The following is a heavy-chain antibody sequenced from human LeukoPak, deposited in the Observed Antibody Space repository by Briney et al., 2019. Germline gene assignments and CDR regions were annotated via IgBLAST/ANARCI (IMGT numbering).Heavy chain of an antibody. CDR1: GGSISSYY. CDR2: INHSGST. CDR3: ARKYRALVVPAAMIHDAFDI. V-gene: IGHV4-34*01. D-gene: IGHD2-2*01. J-gene: IGHJ3*02. Sequence: SETLSLTCTVSGGSISSYYWSWIRQPPGKGLEWIGEINHSGSTNYNPSLKSRVTISVDTSKNQFSLKLSSVTAADTAVYYCARKYRALVVPAAMIHDAFDIWGQGTKVTVSS.